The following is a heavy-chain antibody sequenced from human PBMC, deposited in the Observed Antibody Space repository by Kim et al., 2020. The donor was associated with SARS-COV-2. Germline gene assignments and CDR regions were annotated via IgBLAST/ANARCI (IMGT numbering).Heavy chain of an antibody. CDR1: GFTFGDYA. V-gene: IGHV3-49*03. J-gene: IGHJ6*02. D-gene: IGHD2-15*01. CDR3: TRVLRYCSGGSCYVPWYYYGMDV. Sequence: GGSLRLSCTASGFTFGDYAMSWFRQAPGKGLEWVGFIRSKAYGGTTEYAASVKGRFTISRDDSKSIAYLQMNSLKTEDTAVYYCTRVLRYCSGGSCYVPWYYYGMDVWGQGTTVTVSS. CDR2: IRSKAYGGTT.